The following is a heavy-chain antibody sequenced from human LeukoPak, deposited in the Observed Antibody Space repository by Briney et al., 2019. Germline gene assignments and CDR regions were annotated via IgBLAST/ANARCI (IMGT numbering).Heavy chain of an antibody. V-gene: IGHV3-30*18. CDR3: AKDLSQWSFTSVFDY. Sequence: PGGSLRLSCAASGFTFSSYGMHWVRQAPGKGLEWVAVVSYDGSNKYYADSVKGRFTISRDNSKNTLYLQMNSLRAEDTAVYYCAKDLSQWSFTSVFDYWGQGTLVTVSS. CDR1: GFTFSSYG. CDR2: VSYDGSNK. D-gene: IGHD6-19*01. J-gene: IGHJ4*02.